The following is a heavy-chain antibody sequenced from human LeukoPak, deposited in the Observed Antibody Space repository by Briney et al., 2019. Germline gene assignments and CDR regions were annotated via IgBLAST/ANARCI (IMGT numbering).Heavy chain of an antibody. J-gene: IGHJ4*02. V-gene: IGHV1-69*02. Sequence: PVASVKVSCKASGGTFSSYTISWVRQAPGQGLEWMGRIIPILGIANYAQKFQGRVTITADKATSTAYMELSSLRSEDTAVYYCARAPYYYDSSGYYPYDYWGQGTLVTVSS. CDR3: ARAPYYYDSSGYYPYDY. CDR2: IIPILGIA. D-gene: IGHD3-22*01. CDR1: GGTFSSYT.